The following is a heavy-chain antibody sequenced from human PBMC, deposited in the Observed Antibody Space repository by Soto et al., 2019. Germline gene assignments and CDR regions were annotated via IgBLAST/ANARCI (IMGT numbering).Heavy chain of an antibody. CDR3: TTEWAPKYYDGSGSFPVVYYGMSV. Sequence: EVQLVESGGGLVKPGGSLRLSCAASGFTFSNAWMNWVRQAPGKGLEWVGRIKSKTDGGTTDYAAPGKGRFTISRDDSNNTLYLQMNSLETEDTAVYYCTTEWAPKYYDGSGSFPVVYYGMSVWGQGTTVTVSS. J-gene: IGHJ6*02. CDR2: IKSKTDGGTT. V-gene: IGHV3-15*07. CDR1: GFTFSNAW. D-gene: IGHD3-10*01.